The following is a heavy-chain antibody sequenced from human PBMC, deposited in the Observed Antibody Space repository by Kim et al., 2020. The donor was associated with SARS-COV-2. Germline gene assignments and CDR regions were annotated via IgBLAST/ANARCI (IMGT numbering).Heavy chain of an antibody. D-gene: IGHD6-6*01. V-gene: IGHV3-33*03. J-gene: IGHJ6*01. CDR3: ANDCRSAARLNYYYYGMDV. Sequence: GRLTISRENAKNALYLQMNSLRAEDTAVYYCANDCRSAARLNYYYYGMDVWGQGTTVTVSS.